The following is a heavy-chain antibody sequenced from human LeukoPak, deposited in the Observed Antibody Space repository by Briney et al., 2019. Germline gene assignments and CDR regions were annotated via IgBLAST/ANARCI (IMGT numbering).Heavy chain of an antibody. V-gene: IGHV4-30-2*05. J-gene: IGHJ4*02. CDR1: GGSISSGGYS. CDR3: ARDRAYGSGNY. D-gene: IGHD3-10*01. CDR2: IFHRGGT. Sequence: SETLSLTCAVSGGSISSGGYSWSWIRQPPGKGLEWIGYIFHRGGTSYNPSLKSRILFSVDTSQNQFSLKLNSVTAADTAVYYCARDRAYGSGNYWGQGTLVTVSS.